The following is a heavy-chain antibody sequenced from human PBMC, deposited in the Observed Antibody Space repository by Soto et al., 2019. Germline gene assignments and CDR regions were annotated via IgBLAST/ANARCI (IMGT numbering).Heavy chain of an antibody. CDR1: GGSISSYY. V-gene: IGHV4-59*01. Sequence: SETLSLTCTVSGGSISSYYWSWIRQPPGKGLEWIGYIYYSGSTNYNPSLKSRVTISVDTSKNQFSLKLSSVTAADTAVYYCAGGFLDCFPPEVSFDYGAQETRFPASS. CDR2: IYYSGST. J-gene: IGHJ4*02. D-gene: IGHD3-3*01. CDR3: AGGFLDCFPPEVSFDY.